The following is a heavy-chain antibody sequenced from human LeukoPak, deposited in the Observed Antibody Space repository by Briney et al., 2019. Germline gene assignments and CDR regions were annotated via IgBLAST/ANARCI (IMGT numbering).Heavy chain of an antibody. J-gene: IGHJ4*02. CDR2: IYYSGST. CDR3: ARLDYSRGWYDLGFDY. Sequence: SETLSLTCTVSGGSISSSSYYWGWIRQPPGKGLEWIGSIYYSGSTYYNPSLKSRVTISVDTSKNQFSLKLSSVTAADTAVYYCARLDYSRGWYDLGFDYWGQGTLVTVSS. V-gene: IGHV4-39*07. D-gene: IGHD6-19*01. CDR1: GGSISSSSYY.